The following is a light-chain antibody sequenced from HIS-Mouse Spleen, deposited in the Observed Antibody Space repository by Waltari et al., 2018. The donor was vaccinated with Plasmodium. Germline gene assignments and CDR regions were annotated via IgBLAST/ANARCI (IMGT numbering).Light chain of an antibody. V-gene: IGLV1-44*01. CDR3: AAWDDSLNGV. CDR2: SNN. CDR1: SSNIGSNT. Sequence: QSVLTQPPSASGTPGQRLTISSSGISSNIGSNTVNWYQQLPGTAPKLLIYSNNQRPAGVPDRFSGSKSGTSASLAISGLQSEDEADYYCAAWDDSLNGVFGGGTKLTVL. J-gene: IGLJ3*02.